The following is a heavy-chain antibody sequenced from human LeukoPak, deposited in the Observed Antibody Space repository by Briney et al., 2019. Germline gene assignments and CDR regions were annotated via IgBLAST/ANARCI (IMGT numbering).Heavy chain of an antibody. CDR1: GFTFSNAW. V-gene: IGHV3-23*01. J-gene: IGHJ4*02. Sequence: GGSLRLSCAASGFTFSNAWMSWVRQAPGKGLEWVSTISTSGGSTYYADSVKGRFTISRDNSKNTLYLQMNSLRAEDTAVYYCAKDRSQWLVWDKYYFDYWGQGTLVTVSS. D-gene: IGHD6-19*01. CDR2: ISTSGGST. CDR3: AKDRSQWLVWDKYYFDY.